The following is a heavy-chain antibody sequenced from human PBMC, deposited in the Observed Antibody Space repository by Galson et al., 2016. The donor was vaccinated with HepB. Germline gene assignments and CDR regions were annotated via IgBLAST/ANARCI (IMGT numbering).Heavy chain of an antibody. D-gene: IGHD3-10*01. CDR1: GFRFSDYN. V-gene: IGHV3-48*01. Sequence: SLRLSCAASGFRFSDYNMNWVRQVPGRGLEWVAYISASSGTIYYADSVKGRFTISRDNANNSLSLQMNSLRAEDTAFYYCARPYAYYFGSGSYFDVLHYGMDVLGQGTTVTVS. CDR2: ISASSGTI. J-gene: IGHJ6*02. CDR3: ARPYAYYFGSGSYFDVLHYGMDV.